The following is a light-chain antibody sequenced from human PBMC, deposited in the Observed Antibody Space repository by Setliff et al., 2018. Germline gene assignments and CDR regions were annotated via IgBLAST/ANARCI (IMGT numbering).Light chain of an antibody. Sequence: QSALTQPASVSGSPGQSITISCTGTSSEVGSYNLVSWYQQHPGTAPKLMIYEVSKRPSGVSNRFSGSKSGNTASLTISGLQAEDEADYYCCSYAGSSTFDVGFGGWTQLTVL. CDR2: EVS. V-gene: IGLV2-23*02. CDR3: CSYAGSSTFDVG. J-gene: IGLJ2*01. CDR1: SSEVGSYNL.